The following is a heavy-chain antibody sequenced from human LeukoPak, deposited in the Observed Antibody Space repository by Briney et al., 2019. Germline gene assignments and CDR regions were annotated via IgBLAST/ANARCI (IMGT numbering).Heavy chain of an antibody. CDR3: AKDPDYQLLSRAAFDI. CDR1: GFTFSSYA. V-gene: IGHV3-23*01. Sequence: GGPLRLSCAASGFTFSSYAMSWVRQAPGKGLEWVSGISGSGGTTYCADSVKGRFTISRDNSKNTLYLQMNSLRGEDTAVYYCAKDPDYQLLSRAAFDIWGQGTMVTVSS. J-gene: IGHJ3*02. D-gene: IGHD2-2*01. CDR2: ISGSGGTT.